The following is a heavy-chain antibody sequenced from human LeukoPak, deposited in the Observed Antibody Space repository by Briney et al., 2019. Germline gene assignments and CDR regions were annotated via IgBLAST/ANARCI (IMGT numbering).Heavy chain of an antibody. D-gene: IGHD6-13*01. V-gene: IGHV4-39*02. Sequence: SETLSLTCTVSGGSISSSSYYWGWIRQPPGKGLEWIGNIHYSGSTYYNRSLKSRVTISVDTSKNHFSLKLSSVSAADTAVHYCARTNIAAAYFDCWGQGTLVTVSS. J-gene: IGHJ4*02. CDR3: ARTNIAAAYFDC. CDR2: IHYSGST. CDR1: GGSISSSSYY.